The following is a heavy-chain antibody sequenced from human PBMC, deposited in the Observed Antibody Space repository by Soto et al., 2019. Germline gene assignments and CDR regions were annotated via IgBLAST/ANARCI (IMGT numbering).Heavy chain of an antibody. CDR2: IYSGGST. Sequence: PGGSLRLSCAASGFTVSSNYMSWVRQAPGKGLEWVSVIYSGGSTYYADSVKGRFTISRDNSKNTLYLQMNSLRAEDTAVYYCARFSSGWYLFDYWGQGTLVTVSS. J-gene: IGHJ4*02. CDR1: GFTVSSNY. CDR3: ARFSSGWYLFDY. D-gene: IGHD6-19*01. V-gene: IGHV3-66*01.